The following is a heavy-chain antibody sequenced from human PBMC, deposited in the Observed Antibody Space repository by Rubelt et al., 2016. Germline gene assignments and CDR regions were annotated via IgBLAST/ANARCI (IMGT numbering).Heavy chain of an antibody. CDR3: ARGGPNIVVGTALNY. V-gene: IGHV4-31*03. Sequence: QVQLQESGPGLVKPSQTLSLTCTVSGGSISSGGYYWSWIRQHPGKGLEWIGYIYYSGSTYYNPSLMGRVTLSVDTSKNQFSLKLSAGTAAETAGYYCARGGPNIVVGTALNYWGQGTLGTVTS. CDR2: IYYSGST. D-gene: IGHD2-21*02. CDR1: GGSISSGGYY. J-gene: IGHJ4*02.